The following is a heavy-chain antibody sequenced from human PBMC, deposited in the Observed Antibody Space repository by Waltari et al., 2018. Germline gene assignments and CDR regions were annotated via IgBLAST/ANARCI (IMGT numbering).Heavy chain of an antibody. Sequence: QVQLVESGGGVVQPERSLRLSCAASGFTFSGYAMHWVRQAPGKGLEWVAVISYDGSNKYYADSVKGRFTISRDNSKNTLYLQMNSLRAEDTAVYYCAKCTTVEAPYFDYWGQGTLVTVSS. CDR2: ISYDGSNK. J-gene: IGHJ4*02. D-gene: IGHD4-4*01. CDR3: AKCTTVEAPYFDY. CDR1: GFTFSGYA. V-gene: IGHV3-30*18.